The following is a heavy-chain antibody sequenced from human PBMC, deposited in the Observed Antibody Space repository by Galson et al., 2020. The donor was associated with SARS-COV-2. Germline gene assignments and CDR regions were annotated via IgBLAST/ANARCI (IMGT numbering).Heavy chain of an antibody. CDR1: EFTFSSHA. Sequence: GESLKISCAASEFTFSSHAMHWVRPAPGKGLDWLAVISKDGTRTFYADSVRGRFTISRDSSKNTLQLQMNSLRAEDTAVYYCARDGGSAWTDVDYWGQGTLVTVSS. CDR2: ISKDGTRT. J-gene: IGHJ4*02. CDR3: ARDGGSAWTDVDY. D-gene: IGHD6-19*01. V-gene: IGHV3-30*01.